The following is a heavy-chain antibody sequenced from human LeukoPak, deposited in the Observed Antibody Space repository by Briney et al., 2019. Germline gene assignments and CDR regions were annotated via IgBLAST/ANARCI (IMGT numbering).Heavy chain of an antibody. V-gene: IGHV1-2*02. Sequence: ASVKVSCKTSGYIFIGYYIHWLRQVPGQGLEWMGWLNPKSGDTHYAQKFQGRATLTGDTSISTAYMELSGLTSDDTAFYYCARVRFPPSYASGTYWFDPWGQGTLVTVSS. CDR3: ARVRFPPSYASGTYWFDP. CDR1: GYIFIGYY. CDR2: LNPKSGDT. J-gene: IGHJ5*02. D-gene: IGHD3-10*01.